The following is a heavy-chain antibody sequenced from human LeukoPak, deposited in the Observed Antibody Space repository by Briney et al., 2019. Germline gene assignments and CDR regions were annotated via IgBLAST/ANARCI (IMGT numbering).Heavy chain of an antibody. J-gene: IGHJ3*02. D-gene: IGHD3-22*01. Sequence: SGTLSLTCTVSGGSISSSSYYWGWIRQPPGKGLEWIGSIYYSGSTYYNPSLKSRVTISVDTSKNQFSLKLSSVTAADTAVYYCARPWYYDHDAFDIWGRGTMVTVSS. CDR2: IYYSGST. CDR3: ARPWYYDHDAFDI. CDR1: GGSISSSSYY. V-gene: IGHV4-39*07.